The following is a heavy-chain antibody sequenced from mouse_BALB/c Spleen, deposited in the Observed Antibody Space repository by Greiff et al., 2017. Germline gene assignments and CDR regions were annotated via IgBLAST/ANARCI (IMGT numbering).Heavy chain of an antibody. D-gene: IGHD6-1*01. CDR3: ARGRSLYYFDY. Sequence: QVQLQQSGAELMKPGASVKISCKATGYTFSSYWIEWVKQRPGHGLEWIGEILPGSGSTNYNEKFKGKATFTADTSSNTAYMQLSSLTSEDSAVYYCARGRSLYYFDYWGQGTTLTVSS. CDR2: ILPGSGST. CDR1: GYTFSSYW. J-gene: IGHJ2*01. V-gene: IGHV1-9*01.